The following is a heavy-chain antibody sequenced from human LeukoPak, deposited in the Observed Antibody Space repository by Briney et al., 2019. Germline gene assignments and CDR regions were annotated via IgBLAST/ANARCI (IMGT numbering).Heavy chain of an antibody. J-gene: IGHJ5*02. V-gene: IGHV3-23*01. CDR3: AKTYYYDSSRYRGLTWFDP. D-gene: IGHD3-22*01. CDR1: GFTFSSYT. CDR2: ISGSGGST. Sequence: PGGSLRLSCAASGFTFSSYTMNWVRQAPGKGLEWVSAISGSGGSTYYADSVKGRFTISRDNSKNTLYLQMNSLRAEDTAVYYCAKTYYYDSSRYRGLTWFDPWGQGTLVTVSS.